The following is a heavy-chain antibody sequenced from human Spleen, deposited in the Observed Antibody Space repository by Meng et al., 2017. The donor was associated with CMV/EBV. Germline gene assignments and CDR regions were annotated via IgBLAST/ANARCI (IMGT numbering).Heavy chain of an antibody. V-gene: IGHV1-2*02. CDR3: AREGLGEAPDWSSPEYNWFDP. CDR1: GYTFTGYY. D-gene: IGHD3-16*01. J-gene: IGHJ5*02. Sequence: ASVKVSCKASGYTFTGYYMHWVRQAPGQGLEWMGWINPNSGGTNYAQKFQGRVTMTRDTSISTAYMELSRLRSDDTAVYYCAREGLGEAPDWSSPEYNWFDPWGQGTLVTVS. CDR2: INPNSGGT.